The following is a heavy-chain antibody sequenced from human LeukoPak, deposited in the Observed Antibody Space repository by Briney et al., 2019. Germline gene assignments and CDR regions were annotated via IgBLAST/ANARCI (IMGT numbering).Heavy chain of an antibody. V-gene: IGHV3-43*02. CDR1: GLPIGDFV. CDR2: ISGDGVST. Sequence: PGGSLRLSCVASGLPIGDFVMHWVRQAPGQGLEWVSLISGDGVSTFFTDSVKGRFSISRDNSKNSLFLEMSSLRTEDTAMYYCARESGKFDYWGQGTLVAVSS. CDR3: ARESGKFDY. J-gene: IGHJ4*02.